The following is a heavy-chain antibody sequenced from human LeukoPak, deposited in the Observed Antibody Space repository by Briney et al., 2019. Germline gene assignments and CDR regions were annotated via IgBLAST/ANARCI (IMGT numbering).Heavy chain of an antibody. Sequence: PGGSLRLSCAASGFTFSRYWMSWVRQVPGKGLEWVANIKEDAGEIYYVDSVKGRFTVSRDNAKNSLYLQMNSLRTEDTALYYCAKDGGHTSVLYYFECWGQGTLVTVSS. CDR3: AKDGGHTSVLYYFEC. V-gene: IGHV3-7*03. D-gene: IGHD6-19*01. CDR1: GFTFSRYW. J-gene: IGHJ4*02. CDR2: IKEDAGEI.